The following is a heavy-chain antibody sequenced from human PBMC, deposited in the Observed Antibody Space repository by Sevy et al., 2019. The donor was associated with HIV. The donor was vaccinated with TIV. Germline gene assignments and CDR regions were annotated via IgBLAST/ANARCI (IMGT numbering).Heavy chain of an antibody. Sequence: GGSLRLSCVASGFAFTNYYAMHWVRQAPGKGLEWVALISYDGSDKYYADSVKGRFTISRDNFKNTLYLQMNSLTADDTDVYFCARPRANYVDHYFFYAMDVWGQGTTVTVSS. CDR3: ARPRANYVDHYFFYAMDV. D-gene: IGHD4-17*01. CDR2: ISYDGSDK. CDR1: GFAFTNYYA. V-gene: IGHV3-30*04. J-gene: IGHJ6*02.